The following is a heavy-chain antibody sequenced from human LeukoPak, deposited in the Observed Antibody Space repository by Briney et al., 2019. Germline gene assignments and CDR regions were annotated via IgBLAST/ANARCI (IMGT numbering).Heavy chain of an antibody. CDR1: GFTFSNFG. V-gene: IGHV3-23*01. J-gene: IGHJ4*02. D-gene: IGHD2-21*01. CDR3: AKDRVSPPSPFDY. CDR2: MSGSGIST. Sequence: GGSLRLSCAASGFTFSNFGMSWVGQPPGKGLEGVSVMSGSGISTYYADSVKGRFTISRDNSKKTLYLQMNSLRAEDTAVYYCAKDRVSPPSPFDYWGQGTPVTVSS.